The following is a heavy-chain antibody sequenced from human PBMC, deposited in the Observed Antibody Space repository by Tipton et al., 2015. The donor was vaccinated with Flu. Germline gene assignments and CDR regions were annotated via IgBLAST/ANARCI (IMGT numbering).Heavy chain of an antibody. D-gene: IGHD3-10*01. CDR1: GFTYSNYW. CDR3: TRMRGVDWNFDL. CDR2: IKSDGSST. J-gene: IGHJ2*01. Sequence: SLRLSCAASGFTYSNYWMHWVRQAPGKGLVWVSQIKSDGSSTSYADSVKGRFTISRDNAKNTLYLQMNSLRVEDTAVYYCTRMRGVDWNFDLWGRGTLVTVSS. V-gene: IGHV3-74*01.